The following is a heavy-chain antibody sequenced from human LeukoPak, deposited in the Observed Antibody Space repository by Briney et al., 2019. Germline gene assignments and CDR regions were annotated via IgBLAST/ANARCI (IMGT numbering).Heavy chain of an antibody. Sequence: PGGSLRLSCAASGFTLSSYAMTWVRQAPGRGLEWVSSVDGGGGGTYYADSVKGRFTISRDNSKNTLYLQMNSLRAEDTAVYYCARAKAVAVFDYWGQGTLVTVSS. CDR3: ARAKAVAVFDY. CDR2: VDGGGGGT. V-gene: IGHV3-23*01. CDR1: GFTLSSYA. J-gene: IGHJ4*02. D-gene: IGHD6-19*01.